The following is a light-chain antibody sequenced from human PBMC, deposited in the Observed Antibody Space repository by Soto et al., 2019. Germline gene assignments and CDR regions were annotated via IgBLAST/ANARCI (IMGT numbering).Light chain of an antibody. J-gene: IGKJ3*01. CDR3: QQYGSSPVFT. V-gene: IGKV3-20*01. CDR1: QSVSSSY. CDR2: GAS. Sequence: ESVLTQSPGTLSLSPGERATLSCRASQSVSSSYLAWYQQKPGQAPRLLIYGASSRATGLPDRFSGSGSGTDFTLTISRLEPEDFAVYYCQQYGSSPVFTFGPGTKVDIK.